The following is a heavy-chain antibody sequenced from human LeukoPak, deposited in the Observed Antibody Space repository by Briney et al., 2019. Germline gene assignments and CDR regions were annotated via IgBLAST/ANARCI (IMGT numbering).Heavy chain of an antibody. J-gene: IGHJ3*02. Sequence: GGALRVSCPASGLTYSRYALSWVRQAPGRGLEWVSAISGSGGSTYYADSVKGRFTISRDNSKNTLYLQMNSLRAEDMAVYYCAKEGVDDYGDSAGAFDIWGQGTMVTVSS. D-gene: IGHD4-17*01. CDR2: ISGSGGST. CDR1: GLTYSRYA. V-gene: IGHV3-23*01. CDR3: AKEGVDDYGDSAGAFDI.